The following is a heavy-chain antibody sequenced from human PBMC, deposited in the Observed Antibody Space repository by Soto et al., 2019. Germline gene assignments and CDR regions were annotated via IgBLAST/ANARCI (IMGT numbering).Heavy chain of an antibody. CDR1: GGSISSYY. Sequence: SETLSLTCTVSGGSISSYYWSWIRQPPGKGLEWIGYIYYSGSTNYNPSLKGRVTISVDTSKNQFSLKLSSVTAADTAVYYCARDHYDILTGYPYNWFDPWGQGTLVTVS. CDR2: IYYSGST. D-gene: IGHD3-9*01. J-gene: IGHJ5*02. V-gene: IGHV4-59*01. CDR3: ARDHYDILTGYPYNWFDP.